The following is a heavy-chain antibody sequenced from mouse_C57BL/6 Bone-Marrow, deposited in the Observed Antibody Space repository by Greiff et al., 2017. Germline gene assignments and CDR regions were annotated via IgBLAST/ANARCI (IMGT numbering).Heavy chain of an antibody. CDR2: IYPGNSDT. CDR1: GYTFTSYR. V-gene: IGHV1-5*01. Sequence: EVQLQQSGTVLARPGASVKMSCKTSGYTFTSYRMHWVKQRPGQGLEWIGAIYPGNSDTSYNQKFKGKAKLTAVTSASTAYMELSSLTNEDSAVYYCTRVTPYYYGSSCYFDYWGQGTTLTVSS. D-gene: IGHD1-1*01. J-gene: IGHJ2*01. CDR3: TRVTPYYYGSSCYFDY.